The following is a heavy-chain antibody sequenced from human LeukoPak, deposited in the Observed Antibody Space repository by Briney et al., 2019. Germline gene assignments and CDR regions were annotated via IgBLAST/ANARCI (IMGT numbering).Heavy chain of an antibody. CDR3: ARNRRGDYYYGMDV. V-gene: IGHV4-61*01. Sequence: SETLALTCTVSGGSVSSGSYYWSWIRQPPGKGLEWIGYIYYSGSTNYNPSLKSRVTISVDTSKNQFSLKLSSVTAADTAVYYCARNRRGDYYYGMDVWGKGTTVTVSS. J-gene: IGHJ6*04. CDR1: GGSVSSGSYY. D-gene: IGHD1-14*01. CDR2: IYYSGST.